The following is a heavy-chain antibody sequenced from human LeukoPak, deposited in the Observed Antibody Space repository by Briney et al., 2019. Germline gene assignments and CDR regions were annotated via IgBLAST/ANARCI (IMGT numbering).Heavy chain of an antibody. J-gene: IGHJ4*02. D-gene: IGHD5-12*01. V-gene: IGHV3-15*01. Sequence: GGSLRLSCAASGFTFSNGWMSWVRQAPGKGLEWVCRVKSKTDGGTTDYAAPVKGRFTISRDDSKNTLYLQMNSLKTEDTAVYYCTIAEYKRGYSGYDYFDYWGQGTLVTVSS. CDR1: GFTFSNGW. CDR3: TIAEYKRGYSGYDYFDY. CDR2: VKSKTDGGTT.